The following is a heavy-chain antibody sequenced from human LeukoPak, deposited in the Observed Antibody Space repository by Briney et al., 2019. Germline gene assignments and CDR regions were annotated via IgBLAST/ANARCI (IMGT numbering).Heavy chain of an antibody. CDR3: ARAAGGDRSDY. CDR1: GFTFSSYW. Sequence: GGSERLSCAASGFTFSSYWMNWVRQAPGKGLEWVANIKHDESEKYYVDTVRGRFTISRDNAKNSLYLQMNSLRPEDTAVYYCARAAGGDRSDYWGEGTPVSSSS. CDR2: IKHDESEK. V-gene: IGHV3-7*05. J-gene: IGHJ4*02. D-gene: IGHD3-16*01.